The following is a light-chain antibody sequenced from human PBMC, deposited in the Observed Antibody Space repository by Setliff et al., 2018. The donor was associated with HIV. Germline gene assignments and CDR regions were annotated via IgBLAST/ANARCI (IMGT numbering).Light chain of an antibody. CDR3: QSYDSSLSGSYV. CDR1: SSNIGNNV. V-gene: IGLV1-36*01. Sequence: QSVLTQPPSVSEAPRQRVTISCSGSSSNIGNNVVNWYQQLPGKAPKLLIYYDDLLPSGVSDRFSGSKSGTSASLAITGLQAEDETDYYCQSYDSSLSGSYVFGTGTKVTVL. CDR2: YDD. J-gene: IGLJ1*01.